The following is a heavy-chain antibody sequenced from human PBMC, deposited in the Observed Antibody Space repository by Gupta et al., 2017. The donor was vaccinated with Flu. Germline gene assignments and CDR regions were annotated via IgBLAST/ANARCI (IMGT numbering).Heavy chain of an antibody. Sequence: VRQAPGQGLEWMGRINPSTGDTMSTQKFQGRVTMTRDTSSTTAYMELSSLRSDDTAIYYCARLYGVCVDKSYSSFEYWGQGSQVTVSA. J-gene: IGHJ4*02. CDR3: ARLYGVCVDKSYSSFEY. V-gene: IGHV1-2*06. D-gene: IGHD2-21*01. CDR2: INPSTGDT.